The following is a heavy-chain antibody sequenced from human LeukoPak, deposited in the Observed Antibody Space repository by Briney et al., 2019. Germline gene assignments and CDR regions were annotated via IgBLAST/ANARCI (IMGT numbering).Heavy chain of an antibody. V-gene: IGHV1-2*02. CDR1: GYTFTGYY. D-gene: IGHD5-18*01. CDR2: INPNSGGT. J-gene: IGHJ4*02. Sequence: ASVKVSCKAYGYTFTGYYMHWVRQAPGQGLEWMGWINPNSGGTNYAQKFQGRVTMTRDTSISTAYMELSRLRSDDTAVYYCARNSRGYSYGADDYWGQGTLVTVSS. CDR3: ARNSRGYSYGADDY.